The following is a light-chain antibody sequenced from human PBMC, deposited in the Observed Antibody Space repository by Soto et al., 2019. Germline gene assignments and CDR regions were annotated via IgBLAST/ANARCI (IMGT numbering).Light chain of an antibody. CDR1: QTISSW. V-gene: IGKV1-5*01. J-gene: IGKJ1*01. CDR2: DAS. Sequence: IKVYHSPSNLSASVRDTVTVTGRASQTISSWLAWYQQKPGEAPKLLIYDASALPRGVPSWFSGSGSGTKFTLTIASLQPDDFVTYCCQQYETFSGTFGPGTNVDIK. CDR3: QQYETFSGT.